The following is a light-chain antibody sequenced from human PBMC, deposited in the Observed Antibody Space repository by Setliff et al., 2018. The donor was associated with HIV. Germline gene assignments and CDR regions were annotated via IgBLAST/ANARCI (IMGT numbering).Light chain of an antibody. CDR1: QSVLYSSNNKNY. J-gene: IGKJ5*01. V-gene: IGKV4-1*01. CDR3: QQWHSTPIT. Sequence: DIVMTQSPDSLAVSLGERATINCKSSQSVLYSSNNKNYLAWYQQKPGQPPKLLIYWAYTRESGVPDRFSGSGSGTDFTLTISSLQAEDVAVYYCQQWHSTPITFGQGTRLEIK. CDR2: WAY.